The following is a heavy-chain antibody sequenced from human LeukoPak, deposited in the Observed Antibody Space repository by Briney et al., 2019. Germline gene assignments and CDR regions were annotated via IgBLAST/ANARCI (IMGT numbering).Heavy chain of an antibody. V-gene: IGHV4-39*07. J-gene: IGHJ4*02. Sequence: SETLSLTCTVSGGSISSSSYYWGWIRQPPGKGLEWIGSIYYSGSTYYNPSLKSRVTISVDTSKNQFSLKLSSVTAADTAVYYCAREAPDEWLVPYWGQGTLVTVSS. CDR1: GGSISSSSYY. CDR3: AREAPDEWLVPY. CDR2: IYYSGST. D-gene: IGHD6-19*01.